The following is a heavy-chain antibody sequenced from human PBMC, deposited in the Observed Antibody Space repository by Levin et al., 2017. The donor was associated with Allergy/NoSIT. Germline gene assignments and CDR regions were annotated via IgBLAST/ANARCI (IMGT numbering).Heavy chain of an antibody. Sequence: WASVKVSCAASGFTVSSNYMSWVRQAPGKGLEWVSIIYSGGNTYYADSVKGRFTISRDNSKNTLYLQMNSLRAEDTAVYYCARCGERGLQPDYWGQGTLVTVSS. D-gene: IGHD5-24*01. CDR1: GFTVSSNY. V-gene: IGHV3-53*01. J-gene: IGHJ4*02. CDR3: ARCGERGLQPDY. CDR2: IYSGGNT.